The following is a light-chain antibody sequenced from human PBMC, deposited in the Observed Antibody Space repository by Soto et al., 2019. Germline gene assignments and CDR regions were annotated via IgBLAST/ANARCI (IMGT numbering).Light chain of an antibody. Sequence: SVLTQPPSASGTPGQRVTISCSGSSSNIGRNTVNWYQQLPGTAPKLLIYNNNQRPSGVPDRFSGSKSGPSGSLAISGLQSEDEADYYCAAWDASLNGPVFGGGTKLTVL. CDR2: NNN. CDR1: SSNIGRNT. CDR3: AAWDASLNGPV. J-gene: IGLJ3*02. V-gene: IGLV1-44*01.